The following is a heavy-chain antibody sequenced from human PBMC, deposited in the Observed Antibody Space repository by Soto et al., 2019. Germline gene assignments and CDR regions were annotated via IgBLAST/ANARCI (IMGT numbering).Heavy chain of an antibody. CDR3: AIQSRGIAVAGLDA. V-gene: IGHV4-59*08. D-gene: IGHD6-19*01. CDR1: GGSINSYY. Sequence: PSETLSLTCTVSGGSINSYYWSWIRQPPGKGLEWIGYIYYNGSTNYNPSLKGRLTISVDTSKNQFSLKLSSVTAADTAVYYCAIQSRGIAVAGLDAWGQGTLVTVSS. J-gene: IGHJ1*01. CDR2: IYYNGST.